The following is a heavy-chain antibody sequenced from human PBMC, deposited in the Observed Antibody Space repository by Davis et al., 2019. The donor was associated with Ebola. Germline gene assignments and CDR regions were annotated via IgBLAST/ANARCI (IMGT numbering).Heavy chain of an antibody. CDR2: IYTSGST. D-gene: IGHD3-3*01. CDR3: ARGREGFLEWLLLGNNWFDP. V-gene: IGHV4-61*09. CDR1: GGSISSGSYY. J-gene: IGHJ5*02. Sequence: PSETLSLTCTVSGGSISSGSYYWSWIRQPAGKGLEWIGHIYTSGSTNYNPSLKSRVTISVDTSKNQFSLKLSSVTAADTAVYYCARGREGFLEWLLLGNNWFDPWGQGTLVTVSS.